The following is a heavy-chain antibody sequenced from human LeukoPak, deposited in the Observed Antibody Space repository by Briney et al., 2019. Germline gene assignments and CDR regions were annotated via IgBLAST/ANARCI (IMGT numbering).Heavy chain of an antibody. V-gene: IGHV4-59*08. Sequence: PSETLSLTCTVSGGSISSYYWSWIRQPPGMGLEWIGYIYYSGITNYNPSLKSRVSISVDTSKNQFSLKLSSVTAADTAVYYCARRGLYDSTGYYSFDYWGQGSLVTVSS. CDR2: IYYSGIT. D-gene: IGHD3-22*01. CDR3: ARRGLYDSTGYYSFDY. CDR1: GGSISSYY. J-gene: IGHJ4*02.